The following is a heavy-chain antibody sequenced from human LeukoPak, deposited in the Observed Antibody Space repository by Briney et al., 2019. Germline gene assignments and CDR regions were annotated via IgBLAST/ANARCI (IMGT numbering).Heavy chain of an antibody. Sequence: GASLQISCKGSGYIFTSYWIGWVRPLPGKGLEWMGIIYPGDSDTRYSPSFQGQVTISADKSISTAYLQWSSLKASDTAMYYCARGVPHYDILTGYFDYWGQGTLVTVSS. CDR2: IYPGDSDT. J-gene: IGHJ4*02. CDR1: GYIFTSYW. CDR3: ARGVPHYDILTGYFDY. V-gene: IGHV5-51*01. D-gene: IGHD3-9*01.